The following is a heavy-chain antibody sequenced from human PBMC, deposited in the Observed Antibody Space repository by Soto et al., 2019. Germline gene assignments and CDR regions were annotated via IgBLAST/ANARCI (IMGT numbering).Heavy chain of an antibody. D-gene: IGHD3-16*01. CDR2: ISSSGSTI. CDR1: VFTFSSYE. Sequence: PGWSLRLSCSASVFTFSSYEMNWFRQAPGKGLEWVSYISSSGSTIYYADSVKGRFTISRDNAKNSLYLQMNSLRAEDTAVYYCASLLGGTPYYGMDVWGQGTTVTVSS. J-gene: IGHJ6*02. CDR3: ASLLGGTPYYGMDV. V-gene: IGHV3-48*03.